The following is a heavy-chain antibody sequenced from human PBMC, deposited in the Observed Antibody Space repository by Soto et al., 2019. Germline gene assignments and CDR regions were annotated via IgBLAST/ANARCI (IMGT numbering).Heavy chain of an antibody. Sequence: GGPLRVSCAAAGFPFSSYGSHWVRKDPGKGLEWVAVISYDGSNKYCADSVKGRFIISRDNSKNTLYLQMNSLRAEDTAVYCCAKDRYCSGGTCLNFYGMDVWGQGTTVTAP. J-gene: IGHJ6*02. CDR2: ISYDGSNK. D-gene: IGHD2-15*01. CDR3: AKDRYCSGGTCLNFYGMDV. CDR1: GFPFSSYG. V-gene: IGHV3-30*18.